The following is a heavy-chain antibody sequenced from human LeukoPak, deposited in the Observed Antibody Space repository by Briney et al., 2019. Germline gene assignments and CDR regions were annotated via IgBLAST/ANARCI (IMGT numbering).Heavy chain of an antibody. Sequence: GGSLRLSCAASGFTFSSYAMSWVRQAPGKGLEWVSAISGSSGSTYYADSVKGRFAISRDNSKNTLYLQMNSLRAEDTAVYYCAKAPIYDILTGYYWYFDYWGQGTLVTVSS. CDR2: ISGSSGST. V-gene: IGHV3-23*01. D-gene: IGHD3-9*01. J-gene: IGHJ4*02. CDR3: AKAPIYDILTGYYWYFDY. CDR1: GFTFSSYA.